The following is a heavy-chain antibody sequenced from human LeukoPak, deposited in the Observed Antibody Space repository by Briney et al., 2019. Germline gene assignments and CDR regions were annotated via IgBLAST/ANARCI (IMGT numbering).Heavy chain of an antibody. CDR3: ARRVGATTDY. CDR2: IYPADSDI. CDR1: GYSINNYW. Sequence: GESLKISCKGSGYSINNYWIGWVRQMPGKGLEWMGIIYPADSDIRYSPSFQGQVTISADKSISTAYLQWSSLKASDTAMYYCARRVGATTDYWGQGTLVTVSS. V-gene: IGHV5-51*01. J-gene: IGHJ4*02. D-gene: IGHD1-26*01.